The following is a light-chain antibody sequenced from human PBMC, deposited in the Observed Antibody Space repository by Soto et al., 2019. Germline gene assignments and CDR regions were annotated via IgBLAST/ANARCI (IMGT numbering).Light chain of an antibody. J-gene: IGKJ5*01. V-gene: IGKV1-33*01. CDR1: QDISNY. CDR2: DAS. Sequence: DIQMTQSPSSLSASVGDRVTITCQASQDISNYLNWYQQKPGKAPKLLIYDASNLETGAPSRFSGSGSGTDFTFTISRLQTEDIATYHCQQYDNLPITFGQGTRLEIK. CDR3: QQYDNLPIT.